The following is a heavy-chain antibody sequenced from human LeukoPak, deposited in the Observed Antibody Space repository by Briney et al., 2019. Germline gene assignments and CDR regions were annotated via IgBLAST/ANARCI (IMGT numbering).Heavy chain of an antibody. CDR3: ARDGGSSGWYDNWSFDY. V-gene: IGHV1-46*01. J-gene: IGHJ4*02. CDR2: INPSGGST. CDR1: GYTFTIYY. Sequence: ASVKVSCKASGYTFTIYYMHWVRQAPGQGLEWMGIINPSGGSTSYAQKFQGRVTMTRDTSTSTVYMELSSLRSEDTAVYYCARDGGSSGWYDNWSFDYWGQGTLVTVSS. D-gene: IGHD6-19*01.